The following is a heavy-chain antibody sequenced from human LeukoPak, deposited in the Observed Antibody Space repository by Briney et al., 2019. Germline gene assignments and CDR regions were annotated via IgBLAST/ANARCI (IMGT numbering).Heavy chain of an antibody. Sequence: ASVKVSCKASGYTFTSYGISWVRQAAGQGLEWMGWISAYNGNTNYAQKLQGRVTMTTDTSTSTAYMELRSLRSDDTAVYYCARDRAHCSGGSCYSPNWFDPWGQGTPVTVSS. D-gene: IGHD2-15*01. V-gene: IGHV1-18*01. CDR3: ARDRAHCSGGSCYSPNWFDP. CDR2: ISAYNGNT. J-gene: IGHJ5*02. CDR1: GYTFTSYG.